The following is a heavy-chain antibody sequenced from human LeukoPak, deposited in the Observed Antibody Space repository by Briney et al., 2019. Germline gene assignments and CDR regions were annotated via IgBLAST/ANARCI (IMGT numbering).Heavy chain of an antibody. Sequence: SETLSLICTVSGDSISSYNYFWGWIRQPPGKGLEWVGSIYYRGNTYYNPSLKSRVTISVDTSKNQFSLKLSSVTAADTAVYYCARHGGSGRYLSYYGMDVWGQGTTVTVSS. CDR2: IYYRGNT. V-gene: IGHV4-39*01. CDR1: GDSISSYNYF. D-gene: IGHD3-10*01. CDR3: ARHGGSGRYLSYYGMDV. J-gene: IGHJ6*02.